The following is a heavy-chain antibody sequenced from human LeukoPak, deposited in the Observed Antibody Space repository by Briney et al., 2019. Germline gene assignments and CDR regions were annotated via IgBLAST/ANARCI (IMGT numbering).Heavy chain of an antibody. CDR2: IYYTGST. J-gene: IGHJ4*02. CDR3: ASGAYFDY. CDR1: GGSISNYY. Sequence: SETLSLTCTVSGGSISNYYWNWLRQSPGKGLEWIGSIYYTGSTNYNPSLKSRVTISVDTSKTQFSLKLSSVTAADTAVYYCASGAYFDYWGQGTLVTVSS. D-gene: IGHD4/OR15-4a*01. V-gene: IGHV4-59*01.